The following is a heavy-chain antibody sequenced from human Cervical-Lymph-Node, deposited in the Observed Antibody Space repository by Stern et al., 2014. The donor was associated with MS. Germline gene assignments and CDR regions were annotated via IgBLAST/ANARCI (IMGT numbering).Heavy chain of an antibody. Sequence: VQLVQSGAEVKKPGESLKISCKTSGYSFSNFWIGWVRQMPGNGLEWIGIIYPGDSDTTSSPSFQGQVTISADESISTAYLQWRSLKASDTAMYYFVRRRDSGGYDTFDIWGQGTMLIVSS. CDR3: VRRRDSGGYDTFDI. D-gene: IGHD3-22*01. CDR1: GYSFSNFW. V-gene: IGHV5-51*01. CDR2: IYPGDSDT. J-gene: IGHJ3*02.